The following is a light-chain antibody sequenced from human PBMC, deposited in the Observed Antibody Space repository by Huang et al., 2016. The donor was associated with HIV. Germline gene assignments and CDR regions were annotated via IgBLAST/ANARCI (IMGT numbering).Light chain of an antibody. V-gene: IGKV2-28*01. CDR1: QSLLNSNGYTY. J-gene: IGKJ2*01. Sequence: DIVLSQSPLSLHVTPGEPASISCRSSQSLLNSNGYTYLGWYMQKPGQSPQLLIYLGSMRAPGVPDRFSGSGSGTDFTLKISRMEAEDVGVYYCMQSLQTPRTFGQGTKVEIK. CDR3: MQSLQTPRT. CDR2: LGS.